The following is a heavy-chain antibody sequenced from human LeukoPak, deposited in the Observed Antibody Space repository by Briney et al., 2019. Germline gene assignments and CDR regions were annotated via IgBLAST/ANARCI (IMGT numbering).Heavy chain of an antibody. Sequence: PGGSLRLSCAASGFTFSGYTMTWVRQAPGKGLEWVAAIIGSGGSAFYADSVKGRFTISRDNSRNTLFLQMNSLRVEDTAVYYCAKVELPYYYYGMDVWGQGTTVTVSS. CDR2: IIGSGGSA. J-gene: IGHJ6*02. D-gene: IGHD1-7*01. CDR3: AKVELPYYYYGMDV. V-gene: IGHV3-23*01. CDR1: GFTFSGYT.